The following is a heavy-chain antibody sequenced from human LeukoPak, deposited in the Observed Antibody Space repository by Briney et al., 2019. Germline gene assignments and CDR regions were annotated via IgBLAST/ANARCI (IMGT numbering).Heavy chain of an antibody. J-gene: IGHJ4*02. D-gene: IGHD3-9*01. CDR1: GFTFSSYW. CDR3: AKAFLTGTSAEGVY. CDR2: IKQDGSEK. V-gene: IGHV3-7*03. Sequence: PGGSLRLSCAASGFTFSSYWMSWVRQVPGKGLEWVANIKQDGSEKYYVDSVKGRFTISRDNAKNSLYLQMNSLRSEDTAVYYCAKAFLTGTSAEGVYWGQGTLVTVSS.